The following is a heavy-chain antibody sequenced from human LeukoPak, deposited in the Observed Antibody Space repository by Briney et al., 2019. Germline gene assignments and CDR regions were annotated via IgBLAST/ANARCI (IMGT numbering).Heavy chain of an antibody. CDR3: ARSDSDSSGYFPYTFYYYYGMDV. CDR2: IYYSGST. CDR1: GGSISSGDYY. D-gene: IGHD3-22*01. V-gene: IGHV4-30-4*01. Sequence: SETLSLTCAVSGGSISSGDYYWSWIRQPPGKGLEWIGYIYYSGSTYYNPSLKSRVTISVDTSKNQSSLRLSSVTAADTAVYYCARSDSDSSGYFPYTFYYYYGMDVWGQGTTVTVSS. J-gene: IGHJ6*02.